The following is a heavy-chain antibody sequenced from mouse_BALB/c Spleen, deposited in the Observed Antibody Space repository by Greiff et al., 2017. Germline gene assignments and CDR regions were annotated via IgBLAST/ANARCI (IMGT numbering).Heavy chain of an antibody. Sequence: EVMLVESGGGLVKPGGSLKLSCAASGFTFSSYAMSWVRQTPEKRLEWVASISSGGSTYYPDSAKVRFTISSDNARNILYLQMSSMRYEDTGMYYCAREYDFIAYWGQGTLVTVSA. CDR3: AREYDFIAY. J-gene: IGHJ3*01. V-gene: IGHV5-6-5*01. CDR1: GFTFSSYA. CDR2: ISSGGST. D-gene: IGHD2-13*01.